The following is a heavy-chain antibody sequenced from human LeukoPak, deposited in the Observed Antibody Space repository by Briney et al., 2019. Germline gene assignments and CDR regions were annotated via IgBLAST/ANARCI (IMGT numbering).Heavy chain of an antibody. D-gene: IGHD6-19*01. Sequence: ASVKVSCKASGYTFAGYDINWVRQATGQGLEWMGWLNPNSGNTGYAQKFQGRVTITRDTSINTAYMELSSLRSEDTAVYYCARMTVSGRDNWFDPWGQGTLVTVSS. CDR1: GYTFAGYD. V-gene: IGHV1-8*03. J-gene: IGHJ5*02. CDR2: LNPNSGNT. CDR3: ARMTVSGRDNWFDP.